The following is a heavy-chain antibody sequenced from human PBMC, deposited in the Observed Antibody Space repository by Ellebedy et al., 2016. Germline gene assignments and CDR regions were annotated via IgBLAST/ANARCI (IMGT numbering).Heavy chain of an antibody. V-gene: IGHV4-4*07. J-gene: IGHJ4*02. CDR2: IYTSGNT. CDR3: ARSSYYGSGSYYSLDY. Sequence: SETLSLXXTVSGGSISSYYCSWIRQPAGKGLEWIGRIYTSGNTNYNPSLKSRVTMSVDTSKNQFSLKLSSVTAADTAVYYCARSSYYGSGSYYSLDYWGQGTLVTVSS. D-gene: IGHD3-10*01. CDR1: GGSISSYY.